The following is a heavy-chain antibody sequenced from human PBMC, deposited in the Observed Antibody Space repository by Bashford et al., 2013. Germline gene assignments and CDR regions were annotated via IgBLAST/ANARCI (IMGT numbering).Heavy chain of an antibody. Sequence: ASVKVSCKASGYTFTSFDITWVRQAPGQGLEWMGRVTVSNADTNYAQKFQGRVSMTTDTSTDTAYMELRSLRSDDTAVYYCARDSDYHHIRDILGWFDPWGQGTLVTVSS. CDR2: VTVSNADT. CDR1: GYTFTSFD. CDR3: ARDSDYHHIRDILGWFDP. D-gene: IGHD3-22*01. J-gene: IGHJ5*02. V-gene: IGHV1-18*01.